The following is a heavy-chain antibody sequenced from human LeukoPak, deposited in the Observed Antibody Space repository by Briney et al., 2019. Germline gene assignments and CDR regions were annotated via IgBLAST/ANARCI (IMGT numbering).Heavy chain of an antibody. V-gene: IGHV3-7*01. CDR3: TRDGDY. CDR1: GFTFSRYW. J-gene: IGHJ4*02. CDR2: IKEDGSEK. Sequence: PGGSLRLSCAASGFTFSRYWMSWARQAPGKGPEWVANIKEDGSEKYHVDSVKGRFTISRDNAKNSLYLQMNSLRAEDTAVYYCTRDGDYWGQGTLVTVSS.